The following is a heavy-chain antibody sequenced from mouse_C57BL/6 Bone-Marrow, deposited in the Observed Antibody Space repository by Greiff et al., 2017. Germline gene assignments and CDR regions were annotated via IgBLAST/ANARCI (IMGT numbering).Heavy chain of an antibody. CDR2: IYPGDGDT. Sequence: VQLQQSGPELVKPGASVKISCKASGYAFSSSWMNWVKQRPGKGLEWIGRIYPGDGDTNYNGKFKGKATLTADKSSSTAYMQLSRLTSDDSAVYVCARFDYGFYAMDYWGQGTSVTVSS. D-gene: IGHD2-4*01. CDR3: ARFDYGFYAMDY. V-gene: IGHV1-82*01. CDR1: GYAFSSSW. J-gene: IGHJ4*01.